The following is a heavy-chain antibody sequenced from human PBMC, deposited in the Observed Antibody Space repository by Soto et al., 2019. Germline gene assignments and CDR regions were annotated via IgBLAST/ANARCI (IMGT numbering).Heavy chain of an antibody. Sequence: PVGALRLSCAASGFTFSSYEMNGVRQAPGKGLEWVSYISSSGSTIYYADSVKGRFTISRDNAKNSLYLQMNSLRAEDTAVYYGARDRWVAAAGPYPAMDDWGQGSSVTVSS. J-gene: IGHJ6*02. CDR1: GFTFSSYE. CDR2: ISSSGSTI. V-gene: IGHV3-48*03. CDR3: ARDRWVAAAGPYPAMDD. D-gene: IGHD6-13*01.